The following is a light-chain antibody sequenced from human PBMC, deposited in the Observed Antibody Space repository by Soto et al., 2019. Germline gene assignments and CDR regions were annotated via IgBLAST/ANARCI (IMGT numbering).Light chain of an antibody. CDR3: TSYIRSSTLDYV. V-gene: IGLV2-14*01. Sequence: QSALTQPASVSGSPGQSITISCTGTSSDVGGYNYVSWYQQHPGNVPKLMIYEVSSRPAGVSNRFSGSKSGNTASLTISGLQAEDEADYYCTSYIRSSTLDYVFGTGTKLTVL. CDR1: SSDVGGYNY. CDR2: EVS. J-gene: IGLJ1*01.